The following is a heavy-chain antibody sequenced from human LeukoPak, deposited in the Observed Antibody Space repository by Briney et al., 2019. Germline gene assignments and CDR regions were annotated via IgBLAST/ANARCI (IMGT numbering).Heavy chain of an antibody. D-gene: IGHD3-10*01. Sequence: PSETLSLTCTVSGGSISSYYWSWIRQPPPPGLELIAYPFYSGCLDYHASLESRITMSVVTFKMQFSLKLRSVAAADTAVYYCASVDVSRGVTYFDYWGQGTLVTVSS. J-gene: IGHJ4*02. V-gene: IGHV4-59*01. CDR3: ASVDVSRGVTYFDY. CDR2: PFYSGCL. CDR1: GGSISSYY.